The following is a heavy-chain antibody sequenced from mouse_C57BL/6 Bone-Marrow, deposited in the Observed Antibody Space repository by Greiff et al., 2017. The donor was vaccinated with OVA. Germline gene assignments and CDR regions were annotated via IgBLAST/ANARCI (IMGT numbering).Heavy chain of an antibody. D-gene: IGHD4-1*01. Sequence: QVQLQQPGAELVRPGSSVKLSCKASGYTFTSYWMHWVKQRPIQGLEWIGNIDPSDSETHYNQKFKDKATLTVDKSSSTAYMQLSSLTSEDSAVYYCAREGTGTYFDYWGKGTTLTVSS. V-gene: IGHV1-52*01. J-gene: IGHJ2*01. CDR1: GYTFTSYW. CDR2: IDPSDSET. CDR3: AREGTGTYFDY.